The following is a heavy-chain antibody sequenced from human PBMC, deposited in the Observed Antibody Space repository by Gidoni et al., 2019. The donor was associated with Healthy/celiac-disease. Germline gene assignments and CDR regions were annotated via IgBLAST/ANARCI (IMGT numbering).Heavy chain of an antibody. J-gene: IGHJ5*02. CDR2: INPNSGGT. Sequence: QVQLVQSGAAVKKPGASVKVSCKASGYTFTGYYMHWVRQAPGQGLEWMGWINPNSGGTNYAQKFQGRVTMTRDTSISTAYMELSRLRSDDTAVYYCARAAQAGRNTNWFDPWGQGTLVTVSS. V-gene: IGHV1-2*02. CDR3: ARAAQAGRNTNWFDP. CDR1: GYTFTGYY. D-gene: IGHD4-4*01.